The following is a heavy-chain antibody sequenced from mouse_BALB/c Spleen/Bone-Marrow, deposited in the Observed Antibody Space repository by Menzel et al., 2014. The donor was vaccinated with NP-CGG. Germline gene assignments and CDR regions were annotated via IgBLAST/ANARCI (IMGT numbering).Heavy chain of an antibody. CDR2: INPDSRTI. V-gene: IGHV4-1*02. J-gene: IGHJ3*01. CDR3: ARLGYYGGFAY. CDR1: GFDFSGFW. D-gene: IGHD2-3*01. Sequence: EVKLMESGGGLVQPGRSLKISCAASGFDFSGFWMGWVRLAPGKGLEWIGEINPDSRTINYSPFLKDRFIISRDNAKNTQYLYTSKVRSEDTALYYCARLGYYGGFAYWGQGTLVTVSA.